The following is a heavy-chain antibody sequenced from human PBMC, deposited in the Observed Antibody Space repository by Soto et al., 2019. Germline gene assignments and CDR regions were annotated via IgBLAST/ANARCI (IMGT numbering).Heavy chain of an antibody. D-gene: IGHD2-15*01. V-gene: IGHV3-72*01. Sequence: EVQLVESGGGLVQPGGSLRLSCAASGFTFSDHSMDWVRQAPGKGLEWVGRSRNKPNSYTTEYGASVKGRFTISRDDSKNSLYLQMNSLKTEDTAVYYCARGRIASTYYFDYWGQGTLVTVSS. CDR2: SRNKPNSYTT. J-gene: IGHJ4*02. CDR3: ARGRIASTYYFDY. CDR1: GFTFSDHS.